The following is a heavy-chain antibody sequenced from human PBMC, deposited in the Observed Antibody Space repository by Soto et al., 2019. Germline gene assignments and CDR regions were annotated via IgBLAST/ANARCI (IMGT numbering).Heavy chain of an antibody. CDR1: GGTFSSYV. CDR3: VSVDLSILEWLLPLDY. Sequence: GFSVNVYCKAAGGTFSSYVISCVRQAPGQGLEWMGGIIPIFGTANYAQKFQGRVTITADESTSTAYMELSSLRSEDTAVYYCVSVDLSILEWLLPLDYWGQGTLVTVSS. V-gene: IGHV1-69*13. J-gene: IGHJ4*02. CDR2: IIPIFGTA. D-gene: IGHD3-3*01.